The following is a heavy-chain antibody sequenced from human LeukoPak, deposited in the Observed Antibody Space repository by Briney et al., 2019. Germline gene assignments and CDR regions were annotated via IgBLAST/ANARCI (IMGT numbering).Heavy chain of an antibody. Sequence: GGSLRLSCAASKFTFGAYSMNWVRQAPGKGLEWVSSISHSGTPTYYADSVRGRFTISRDNAKNSLYLQMNTLRAEDTAVYFCSTATYSSGYHYFESWCQGTLVTVSS. CDR1: KFTFGAYS. CDR3: STATYSSGYHYFES. J-gene: IGHJ4*02. V-gene: IGHV3-21*01. CDR2: ISHSGTPT. D-gene: IGHD5-18*01.